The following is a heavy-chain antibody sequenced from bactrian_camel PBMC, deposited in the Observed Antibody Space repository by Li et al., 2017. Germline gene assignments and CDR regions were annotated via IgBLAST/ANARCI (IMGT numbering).Heavy chain of an antibody. CDR2: IAGDGNT. V-gene: IGHV3S53*01. CDR3: AATLSGGCYYTALVGIYYHY. Sequence: VQLVESGGGSVQSGGSLRLSCAASGRTYRTSCMAWFRQAPGKEREGVATIAGDGNTNYADSVKGRFTISQDNAKNTLYLQMNSLKPEDTAMYYCAATLSGGCYYTALVGIYYHYWGQGTQVTVS. J-gene: IGHJ4*01. CDR1: GRTYRTSC. D-gene: IGHD2*01.